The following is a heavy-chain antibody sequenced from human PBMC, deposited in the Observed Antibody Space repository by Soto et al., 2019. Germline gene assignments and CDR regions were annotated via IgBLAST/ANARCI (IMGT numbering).Heavy chain of an antibody. V-gene: IGHV4-34*01. D-gene: IGHD5-12*01. J-gene: IGHJ6*02. CDR2: INHSGST. Sequence: SETLSLTCAVYGGSFSGYYWSWIRQPPGKGLEWIGEINHSGSTNYSPSLKSRVTISVDTSKNQFSLKLSSVTAADTAVYYCARGFQRGPYYYYYYGMDVWGQGTTVTVSS. CDR1: GGSFSGYY. CDR3: ARGFQRGPYYYYYYGMDV.